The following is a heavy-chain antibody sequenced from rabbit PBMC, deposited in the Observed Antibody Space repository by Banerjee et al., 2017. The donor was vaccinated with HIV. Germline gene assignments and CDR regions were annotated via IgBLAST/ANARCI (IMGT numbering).Heavy chain of an antibody. Sequence: QSLEESGGDLVKPGASLTLTCTASGFDISTYHMCWVRQAPGKGLEWIARIDAGSSGSTSYASWARGRFPISRPSSTTVTLQMTSLTAADTATYFCARDLAGVIGWNFNFWGPGTLVTVS. CDR2: IDAGSSGST. CDR1: GFDISTYH. D-gene: IGHD4-1*01. V-gene: IGHV1S40*01. CDR3: ARDLAGVIGWNFNF. J-gene: IGHJ6*01.